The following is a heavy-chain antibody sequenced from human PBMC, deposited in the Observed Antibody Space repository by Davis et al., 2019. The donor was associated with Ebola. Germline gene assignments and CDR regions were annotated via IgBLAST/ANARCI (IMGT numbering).Heavy chain of an antibody. CDR1: GFTFSSYS. V-gene: IGHV3-48*02. D-gene: IGHD3-3*01. J-gene: IGHJ4*02. CDR2: ISSSSSTI. CDR3: ARDPQIYYDFWSGYSYFDY. Sequence: GGSLRLSCAASGFTFSSYSMNWVRQAPGKGLEWVSYISSSSSTIYYADSVKGRFTISRDNAKNSLYLQMNSLRDEDTAVYYCARDPQIYYDFWSGYSYFDYWGQGTLVTVSS.